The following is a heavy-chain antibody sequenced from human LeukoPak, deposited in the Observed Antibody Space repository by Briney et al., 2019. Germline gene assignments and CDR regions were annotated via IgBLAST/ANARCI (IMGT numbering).Heavy chain of an antibody. CDR1: GGSISSSSYY. Sequence: SETLSLTCTVSGGSISSSSYYWGWIRQPPGKGLEWIGSIHYSGSTYYNPSLKSRVTMSIDTSKNQFSLKLTSVTAADTATYYCARETSLAGFASGLGFNYWGQGILVTVSS. CDR3: ARETSLAGFASGLGFNY. J-gene: IGHJ4*02. V-gene: IGHV4-39*07. CDR2: IHYSGST. D-gene: IGHD6-19*01.